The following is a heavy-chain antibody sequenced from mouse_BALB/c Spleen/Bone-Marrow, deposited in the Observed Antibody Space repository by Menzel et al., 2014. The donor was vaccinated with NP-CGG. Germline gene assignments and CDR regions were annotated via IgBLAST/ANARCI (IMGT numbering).Heavy chain of an antibody. Sequence: VQLMDSGAALVRPGASVTLSCKASGYTFTDYEMHWVKQTPVHGLEWIGAIDPETGGTAYNQKFKGKATLTADKSSSTAYIELRSLTSEDSAVYYCTRSETWLFDYWGQGTLVTVSA. CDR1: GYTFTDYE. V-gene: IGHV1-15*01. J-gene: IGHJ3*01. CDR2: IDPETGGT. CDR3: TRSETWLFDY.